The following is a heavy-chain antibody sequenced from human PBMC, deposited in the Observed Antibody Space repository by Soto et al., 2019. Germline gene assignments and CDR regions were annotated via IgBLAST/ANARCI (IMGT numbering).Heavy chain of an antibody. CDR3: ARDPGTYYYDSSGYFFDY. Sequence: GASVKVSCKASGYTFTSYGISWVRQAPGQGLEWMGWISAYNGNTNYAQKLQGRVTMTTDTSTSTAYMELRSLRSDDTAVYYCARDPGTYYYDSSGYFFDYWGQGTRVTVSS. CDR1: GYTFTSYG. CDR2: ISAYNGNT. D-gene: IGHD3-22*01. J-gene: IGHJ4*02. V-gene: IGHV1-18*01.